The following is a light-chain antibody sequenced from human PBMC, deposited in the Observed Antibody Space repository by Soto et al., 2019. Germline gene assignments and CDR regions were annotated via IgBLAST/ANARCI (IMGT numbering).Light chain of an antibody. V-gene: IGKV3-20*01. CDR3: QHYRTS. CDR1: QSVSSSY. Sequence: EIVLTQSPGTLSLSPGERATLSWRASQSVSSSYLAWYQQKPGQPPRLLIYGASSRATGIPDRFSGSGSGTDFTLTITRLEPEDFAVYSCQHYRTSFGGGTKVEI. CDR2: GAS. J-gene: IGKJ4*01.